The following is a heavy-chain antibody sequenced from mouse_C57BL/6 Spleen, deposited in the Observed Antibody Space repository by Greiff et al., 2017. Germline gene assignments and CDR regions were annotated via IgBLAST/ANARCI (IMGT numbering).Heavy chain of an antibody. D-gene: IGHD3-3*01. CDR3: ARGTAPDYYAMDY. Sequence: EVQLQQSGPELVKPGASVKIPCKASGYSFTDYNMDWVNQSHGKSLEWIGDINPNNGGAIYNQKFKGKVTLTVDKSSSTAYMELRSLTSEDTAVYYCARGTAPDYYAMDYWGQGTSVTVSS. J-gene: IGHJ4*01. CDR2: INPNNGGA. V-gene: IGHV1-18*01. CDR1: GYSFTDYN.